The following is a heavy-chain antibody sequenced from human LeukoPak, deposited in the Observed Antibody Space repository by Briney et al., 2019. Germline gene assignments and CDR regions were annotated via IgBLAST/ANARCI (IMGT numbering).Heavy chain of an antibody. D-gene: IGHD3-10*01. Sequence: SETLSLTCTVSGGSISSSSYYWGWIRQPPGKGLEWIGSIYYSGSTYYNPSLKSRVTISIDTSNNQFSLKLSSVTAADTAVYYCAREHLYPDYYGSGSYNPFDPWGQGTLVTVSS. CDR1: GGSISSSSYY. CDR3: AREHLYPDYYGSGSYNPFDP. J-gene: IGHJ5*02. CDR2: IYYSGST. V-gene: IGHV4-39*07.